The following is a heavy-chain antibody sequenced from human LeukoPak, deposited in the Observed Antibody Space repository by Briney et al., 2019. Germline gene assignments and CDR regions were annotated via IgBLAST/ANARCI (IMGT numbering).Heavy chain of an antibody. CDR2: MNPNSGNT. Sequence: ASVKVSCKASGYTFTSYDINWVRQATGRGLEWMGWMNPNSGNTGYAQKFQGRVTMTRNTSISTAYMELSSLRSEDTAVYYCARQMLDYSNYVDYYYMDVWGKGTTVTVSS. CDR3: ARQMLDYSNYVDYYYMDV. J-gene: IGHJ6*03. D-gene: IGHD4-11*01. CDR1: GYTFTSYD. V-gene: IGHV1-8*01.